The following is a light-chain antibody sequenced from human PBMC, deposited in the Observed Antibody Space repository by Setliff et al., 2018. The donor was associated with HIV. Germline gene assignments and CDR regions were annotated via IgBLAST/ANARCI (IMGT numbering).Light chain of an antibody. J-gene: IGLJ1*01. V-gene: IGLV2-23*02. CDR2: AVN. Sequence: QSVLTQPASVSGSPGQSIPISDTGNSSNVGSYNHVSWYQLHSDKSPKLMIYAVNKQPSGVSDRFSGSKSGNTAALTISGLQAEEEADYHFCSYERTIPYVFGSGTKVTVL. CDR3: CSYERTIPYV. CDR1: SSNVGSYNH.